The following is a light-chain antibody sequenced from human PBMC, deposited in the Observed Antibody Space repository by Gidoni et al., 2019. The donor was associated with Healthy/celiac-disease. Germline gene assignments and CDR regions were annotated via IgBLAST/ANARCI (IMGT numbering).Light chain of an antibody. J-gene: IGLJ2*01. V-gene: IGLV2-14*01. CDR1: SSDVGGYNY. CDR2: EVS. Sequence: QSALTPPASVSGSPGQSITISCTGTSSDVGGYNYVSWYQQHPGKAPKLMIYEVSKRPSGVSNRFSGSKSGNTASLTISGLQAEDEADYYCSSYTSSSTLVVFGGGTKLTVL. CDR3: SSYTSSSTLVV.